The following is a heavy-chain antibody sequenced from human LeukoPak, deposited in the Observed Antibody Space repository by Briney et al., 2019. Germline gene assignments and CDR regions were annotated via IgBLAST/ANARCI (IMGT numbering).Heavy chain of an antibody. J-gene: IGHJ3*02. CDR2: IYTSGST. V-gene: IGHV4-61*02. CDR1: GGSISSGSYY. CDR3: AKDGRLRNAFDI. D-gene: IGHD4-17*01. Sequence: PSETLSLTCTVSGGSISSGSYYWSWIRQPAGKGLEWIGRIYTSGSTNYNPSLKSRVTISVDTSKNQFSLKLSSVTAADTAVYYCAKDGRLRNAFDIWGQGTMVTVSS.